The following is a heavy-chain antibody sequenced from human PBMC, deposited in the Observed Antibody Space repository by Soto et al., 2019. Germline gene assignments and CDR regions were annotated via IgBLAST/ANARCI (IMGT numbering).Heavy chain of an antibody. CDR3: ARDRVVATIGGYYYYGMDV. J-gene: IGHJ6*02. CDR2: IYYSGST. V-gene: IGHV4-30-4*01. CDR1: GGSISSGDYY. D-gene: IGHD5-12*01. Sequence: SETLSLTCTVSGGSISSGDYYWSWIRQPPGKGLEWIGYIYYSGSTYYNPSLKSRVTISVDTSKNQFSLKLSSVTAADTAVYYCARDRVVATIGGYYYYGMDVWGQGTTVTVS.